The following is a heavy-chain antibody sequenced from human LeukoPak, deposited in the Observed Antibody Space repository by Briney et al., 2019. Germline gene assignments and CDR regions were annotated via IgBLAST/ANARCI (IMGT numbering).Heavy chain of an antibody. CDR2: ISAYNGNT. CDR1: GYTFTSNG. V-gene: IGHV1-18*01. D-gene: IGHD3-3*01. J-gene: IGHJ5*02. CDR3: ARVPYDFWSGYLYNWFDP. Sequence: ASVKVSCKASGYTFTSNGISWVRQAPGQGLEWMGWISAYNGNTSYAQNLQDRVTMTTDTSTSTAYMELRSLRSDDTAVYYCARVPYDFWSGYLYNWFDPWGQGTLVTVSS.